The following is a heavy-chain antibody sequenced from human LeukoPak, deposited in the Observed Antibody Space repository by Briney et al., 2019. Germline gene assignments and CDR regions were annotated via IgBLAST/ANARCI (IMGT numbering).Heavy chain of an antibody. Sequence: GGSARLSFPASGCTYSSYRMSWVRQATGKGLEWVANIKQDGSEKDYVDSVKGRFTISRDNARNSLYLQMNSRRAEDTAVYYCARGRCSSPSCYVGGHYYYDYMDVWGKGTTVTVSS. CDR2: IKQDGSEK. CDR3: ARGRCSSPSCYVGGHYYYDYMDV. V-gene: IGHV3-7*01. D-gene: IGHD2-2*01. J-gene: IGHJ6*03. CDR1: GCTYSSYR.